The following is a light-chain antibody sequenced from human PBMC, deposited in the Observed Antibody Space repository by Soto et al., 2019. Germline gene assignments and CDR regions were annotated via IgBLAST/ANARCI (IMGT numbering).Light chain of an antibody. Sequence: EIVLTQSPVTLSLSPGERATLSCRTSQSVSSYLAWYQQKPGQAPRLLIYGASSRATGIPDRFSGSGSGTDFTLTISRLEPEDFAVYYCQQHGSSRTFGQGTKVDIK. CDR1: QSVSSY. V-gene: IGKV3-20*01. CDR3: QQHGSSRT. CDR2: GAS. J-gene: IGKJ1*01.